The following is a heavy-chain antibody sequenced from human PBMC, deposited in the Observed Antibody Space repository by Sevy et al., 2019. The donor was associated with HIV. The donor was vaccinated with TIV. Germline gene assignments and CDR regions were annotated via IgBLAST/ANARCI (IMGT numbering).Heavy chain of an antibody. CDR3: ARGAVRIPDAFDI. CDR1: GGSISSGGYS. Sequence: SETLSLTCAVSGGSISSGGYSWSWIRQPTGKGLEWIGYIYHSGSTYYNPSLKSRVTISVDRSKNQFSLKLSSVTAADTAVYYCARGAVRIPDAFDIWGQGTMVTVSS. D-gene: IGHD4-17*01. V-gene: IGHV4-30-2*01. CDR2: IYHSGST. J-gene: IGHJ3*02.